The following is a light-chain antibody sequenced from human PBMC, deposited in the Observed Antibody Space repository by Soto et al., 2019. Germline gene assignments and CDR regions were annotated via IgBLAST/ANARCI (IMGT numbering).Light chain of an antibody. CDR2: VAS. J-gene: IGKJ4*01. Sequence: AIQMTQSPSSVSASVGDRVTITCRASQDIGDDLGWYQQKPGKVPKLLIYVASSLQSGVPSRFSGSGSGTDLTLTISSLQPEDSATYYCLQDYNYPLTFGGGTKVEIK. V-gene: IGKV1-6*02. CDR3: LQDYNYPLT. CDR1: QDIGDD.